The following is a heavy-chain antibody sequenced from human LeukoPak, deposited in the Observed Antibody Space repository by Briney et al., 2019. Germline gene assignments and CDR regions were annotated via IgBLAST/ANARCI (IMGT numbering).Heavy chain of an antibody. CDR2: IIPIFGTA. CDR1: GGTFSSYA. Sequence: GASVKVSCKASGGTFSSYAISWVRQAPGQGLEWMGGIIPIFGTANYAQKFQGRVTITADESTSTAYMELSSLRSVDMAVYYCARGGESSGWYIRGAFDIWGQGTMVTVSS. CDR3: ARGGESSGWYIRGAFDI. D-gene: IGHD6-19*01. V-gene: IGHV1-69*13. J-gene: IGHJ3*02.